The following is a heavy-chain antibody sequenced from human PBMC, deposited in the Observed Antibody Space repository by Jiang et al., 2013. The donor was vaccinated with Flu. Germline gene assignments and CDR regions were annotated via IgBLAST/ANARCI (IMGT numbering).Heavy chain of an antibody. Sequence: TLSLTCTVSGGSISSGDYYWSWIRQPPGKGLEWIGYIYYSGSTYYNPSLKSRVTISVDTSKNQFSLKLSSVTAADTAVYYCARGPDTAMYYYYYMDVWGKGTTVTVSS. CDR3: ARGPDTAMYYYYYMDV. V-gene: IGHV4-30-4*01. D-gene: IGHD5-18*01. J-gene: IGHJ6*03. CDR1: GGSISSGDYY. CDR2: IYYSGST.